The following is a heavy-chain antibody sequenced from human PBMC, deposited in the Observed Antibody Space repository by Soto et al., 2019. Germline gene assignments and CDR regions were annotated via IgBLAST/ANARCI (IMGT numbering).Heavy chain of an antibody. J-gene: IGHJ4*02. CDR2: INPNSGGT. CDR1: GYTFTGYY. D-gene: IGHD3-3*01. V-gene: IGHV1-2*04. Sequence: QVQLVQSGAEVKKPGASVKVSCKASGYTFTGYYMHWVRQAPGQGLELMGWINPNSGGTNYAQKFQGWVTMTRDTSISTAYMDLSRLRSDDTAVYYCAREYFHYDFWSGYSGVVSYFDYWGQGTLVTVSS. CDR3: AREYFHYDFWSGYSGVVSYFDY.